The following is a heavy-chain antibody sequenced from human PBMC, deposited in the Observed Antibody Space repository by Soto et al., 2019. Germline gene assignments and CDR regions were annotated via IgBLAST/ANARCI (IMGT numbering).Heavy chain of an antibody. CDR1: GYTFTSYG. D-gene: IGHD6-6*01. Sequence: QVQLVQSGAEVKKPGASVKVSCKASGYTFTSYGISWVRQAPGQGLEWMGWISAYNGNTNYAQKLQGRVTMTTDTATSTAYMELRSVRSDDTAVYYCARWGSSSAPPHYYYYGMDVWGQGTTVTVSS. V-gene: IGHV1-18*04. CDR2: ISAYNGNT. CDR3: ARWGSSSAPPHYYYYGMDV. J-gene: IGHJ6*02.